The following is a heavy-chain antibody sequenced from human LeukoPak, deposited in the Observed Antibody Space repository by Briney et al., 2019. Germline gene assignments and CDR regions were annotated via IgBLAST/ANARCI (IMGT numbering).Heavy chain of an antibody. V-gene: IGHV4-34*01. CDR3: ARAGEVANWFDP. J-gene: IGHJ5*02. CDR1: GGSFSGYY. D-gene: IGHD3-16*01. Sequence: SETLSLTCAVYGGSFSGYYWSWIRQPPGKGLEWIGEINHSGSTNYNPSLKSRVTISVDTSKNQFSLKLSSVTAADTAVYYCARAGEVANWFDPWGQGTLVTVSS. CDR2: INHSGST.